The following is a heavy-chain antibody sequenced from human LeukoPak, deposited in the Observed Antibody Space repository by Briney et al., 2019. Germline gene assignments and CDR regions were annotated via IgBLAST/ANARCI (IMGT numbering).Heavy chain of an antibody. D-gene: IGHD3-22*01. CDR3: ARAAPYYYDSSGYSAFDS. CDR1: GFTFTTYA. CDR2: ISGSGGTI. V-gene: IGHV3-23*01. J-gene: IGHJ3*02. Sequence: GGSLRLSCTASGFTFTTYAMSWVRQAPGKGLEWVSVISGSGGTIYYADSVKGRFTISRDNAKNSLYLQMNSLRDEDTAVYYCARAAPYYYDSSGYSAFDSWGQGTMVTVSA.